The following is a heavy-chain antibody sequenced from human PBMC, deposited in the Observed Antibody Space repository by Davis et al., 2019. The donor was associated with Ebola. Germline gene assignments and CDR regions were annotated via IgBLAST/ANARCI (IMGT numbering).Heavy chain of an antibody. Sequence: AASVKVSCKASGGAFSTYTITWVRQAPGQGLEWMGRIIPILVITNYAQKFQGRLTITADKSTSTAYMELNTLKSEDPPVYYCASQVRQYDSSGYAAFDYWGQGTLVTVSS. D-gene: IGHD3-22*01. CDR1: GGAFSTYT. V-gene: IGHV1-69*02. J-gene: IGHJ4*02. CDR3: ASQVRQYDSSGYAAFDY. CDR2: IIPILVIT.